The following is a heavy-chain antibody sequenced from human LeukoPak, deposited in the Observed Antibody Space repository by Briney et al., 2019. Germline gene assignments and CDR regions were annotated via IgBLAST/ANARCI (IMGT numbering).Heavy chain of an antibody. D-gene: IGHD6-19*01. Sequence: GGSLRLSCAASGFTFSSYSMNWVRQSPGKGLEWLSYISGGSDTRYHADSLKGRFTISRDNSKNTLYLQMNSLRAEDTAVYYCAKAAIAVAANFDYWGQGALVTVSS. V-gene: IGHV3-48*01. CDR2: ISGGSDTR. CDR1: GFTFSSYS. CDR3: AKAAIAVAANFDY. J-gene: IGHJ4*02.